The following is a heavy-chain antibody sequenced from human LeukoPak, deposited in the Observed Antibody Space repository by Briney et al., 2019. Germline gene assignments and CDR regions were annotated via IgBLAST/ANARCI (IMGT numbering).Heavy chain of an antibody. CDR3: AKGAEIDH. V-gene: IGHV3-23*01. CDR2: MTGPADTT. J-gene: IGHJ4*02. Sequence: PGGSLRLSCAASGFNFNNFAMSWVRQAPGKGLEWLSAMTGPADTTYYAESVKGRFTISRDYSKSMVFLQMNSLRVGDTAIYYCAKGAEIDHWGQGTLVTVSS. CDR1: GFNFNNFA.